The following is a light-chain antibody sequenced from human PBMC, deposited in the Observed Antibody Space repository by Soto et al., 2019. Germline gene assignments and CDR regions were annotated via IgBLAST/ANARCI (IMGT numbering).Light chain of an antibody. J-gene: IGKJ3*01. CDR3: QHRSNWLGT. CDR2: DAS. CDR1: QSVGSF. Sequence: EIVLTQSPATLSLSPGERATLSCRASQSVGSFLAWYQQKSVQTPRLLIYDASNRAPGIPARFSGSGSGTDFTLTISSLEPEDFAVYYCQHRSNWLGTFGPGTKVDIK. V-gene: IGKV3-11*01.